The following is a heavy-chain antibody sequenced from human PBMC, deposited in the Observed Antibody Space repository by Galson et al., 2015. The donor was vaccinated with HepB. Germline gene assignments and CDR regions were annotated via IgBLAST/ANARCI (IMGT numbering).Heavy chain of an antibody. CDR3: ARAVVVPTRSFDY. CDR2: IKEDGSEK. J-gene: IGHJ4*02. Sequence: SLRLSCAASGFTFSNYWMSWVRQAPGKGLEWVANIKEDGSEKYYVDSVRGRFTISRDNAKKSLYLQMNSLRAEGTAVYYCARAVVVPTRSFDYWGQGTLVTVSS. D-gene: IGHD2-2*01. V-gene: IGHV3-7*01. CDR1: GFTFSNYW.